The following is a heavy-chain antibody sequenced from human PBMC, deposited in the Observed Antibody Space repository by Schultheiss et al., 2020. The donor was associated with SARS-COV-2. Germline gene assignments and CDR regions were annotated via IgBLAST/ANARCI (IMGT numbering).Heavy chain of an antibody. CDR1: GFTFSSYS. J-gene: IGHJ6*02. Sequence: GGSLRLSCAASGFTFSSYSMNWVRQAPGKGLEWVSSISSSSSYIYYADSVKGRFTISRDNAKNSLYLQMNSLRAEDTAVYYCAKDLNSPYYYYGMDVWGQGTTVTVSS. D-gene: IGHD5-18*01. CDR3: AKDLNSPYYYYGMDV. V-gene: IGHV3-21*01. CDR2: ISSSSSYI.